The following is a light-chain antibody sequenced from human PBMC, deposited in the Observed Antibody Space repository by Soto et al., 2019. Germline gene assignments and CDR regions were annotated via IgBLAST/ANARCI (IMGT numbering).Light chain of an antibody. CDR2: NAY. Sequence: EIVLTQSPGTLSVSPGERATLSCRASQSLNSNSLAWYQQKPGQAPRLLIYNAYNRASGIPDRFSGSGSWTDLTLTISRLEPEDFVVYHCQQYDGSPRTFGQGTKVEVK. V-gene: IGKV3-20*01. CDR1: QSLNSNS. CDR3: QQYDGSPRT. J-gene: IGKJ1*01.